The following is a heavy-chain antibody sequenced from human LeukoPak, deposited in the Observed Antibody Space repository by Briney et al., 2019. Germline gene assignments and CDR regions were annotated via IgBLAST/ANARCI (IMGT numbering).Heavy chain of an antibody. Sequence: GGSLRLSCAASGFTFSSYAMSWVRQAPGKGLEWVSLISGSGGSTYYADSVKGRFTISRDNSKNTLYLQMNSLRAEDTALYYCAKDRVSSVTTNYFDYWGQGTLLTVSS. J-gene: IGHJ4*02. CDR3: AKDRVSSVTTNYFDY. CDR2: ISGSGGST. D-gene: IGHD4-17*01. CDR1: GFTFSSYA. V-gene: IGHV3-23*01.